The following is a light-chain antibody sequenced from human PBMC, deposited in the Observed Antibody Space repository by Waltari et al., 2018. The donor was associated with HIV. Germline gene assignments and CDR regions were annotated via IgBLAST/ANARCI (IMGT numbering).Light chain of an antibody. V-gene: IGLV2-14*01. CDR1: SSDVGGYNY. CDR2: EVS. CDR3: SSYSSSSILVV. J-gene: IGLJ2*01. Sequence: QSALTQPASVSGSPGQSITISCTGTSSDVGGYNYVSWYQQHPGKAPKLMIYEVSDRPSGISNRFSGSKSGNTASLTISGLQAEDEADYYCSSYSSSSILVVFGGGTKLTVL.